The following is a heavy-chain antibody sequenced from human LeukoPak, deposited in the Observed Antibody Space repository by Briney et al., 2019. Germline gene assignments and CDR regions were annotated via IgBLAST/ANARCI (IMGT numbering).Heavy chain of an antibody. Sequence: ASVKVSCKASGYTFTGYYMHWVRQAPGQGLEWMGWINPNSGGTNYAQKFQGRVTMTRDTSISTAYMELSRLRSDDTAVYYCARASDTTFWSGDSFDYWGQGTLVTVSS. CDR1: GYTFTGYY. J-gene: IGHJ4*02. V-gene: IGHV1-2*02. D-gene: IGHD3-3*01. CDR2: INPNSGGT. CDR3: ARASDTTFWSGDSFDY.